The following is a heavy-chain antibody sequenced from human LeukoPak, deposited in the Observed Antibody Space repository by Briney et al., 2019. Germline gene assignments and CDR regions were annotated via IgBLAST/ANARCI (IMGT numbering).Heavy chain of an antibody. CDR2: INPNNGDT. D-gene: IGHD3-16*01. V-gene: IGHV1-2*02. Sequence: ASVKVSCKASGYTFTGYYMHWVRQAPGQGLEWMGWINPNNGDTNYAQTFQGRVTMTRDTSISTAYMELSWLRSDDTAVYYCARDRATYADGNFDSWGQGTLVTVSS. CDR1: GYTFTGYY. J-gene: IGHJ4*02. CDR3: ARDRATYADGNFDS.